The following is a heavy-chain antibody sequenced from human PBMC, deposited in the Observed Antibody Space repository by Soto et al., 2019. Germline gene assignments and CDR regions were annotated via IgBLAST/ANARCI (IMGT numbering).Heavy chain of an antibody. CDR1: GFTFSHYG. V-gene: IGHV3-30*03. CDR2: ISYDGSNK. Sequence: QVQLVESGGGVVQPGRSLRLSCAASGFTFSHYGIHWVRQAPGKGLEWLAVISYDGSNKHYADSVKGRFTVSRDNSTNTLELQIHSLRAEDTAVYFCARYSGKYQGPIDYWGQGTLVTVSS. D-gene: IGHD1-26*01. CDR3: ARYSGKYQGPIDY. J-gene: IGHJ4*02.